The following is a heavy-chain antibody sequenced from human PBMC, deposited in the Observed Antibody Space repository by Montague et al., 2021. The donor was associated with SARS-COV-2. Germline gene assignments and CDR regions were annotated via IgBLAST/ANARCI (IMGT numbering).Heavy chain of an antibody. CDR2: IFYTGSN. D-gene: IGHD2-15*01. V-gene: IGHV4-59*01. J-gene: IGHJ4*02. Sequence: SETLSLTCSVSGGSTSNYYWTWIRQSPGKGLQWIGYIFYTGSNKFNPSLKTRVSMSLDASKNHFSLRLRAVTAADTARYYCARAQNICFIANCVNYFDLWGQGALVTVSS. CDR3: ARAQNICFIANCVNYFDL. CDR1: GGSTSNYY.